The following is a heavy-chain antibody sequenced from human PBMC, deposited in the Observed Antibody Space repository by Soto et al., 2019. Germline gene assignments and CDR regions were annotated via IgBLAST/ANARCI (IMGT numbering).Heavy chain of an antibody. Sequence: QVQLVQSGAEVKKPGASVKVSCKASGYTFTSYGISWVRQAPGQGLEWMGWISAYNGNTNYAQKLQGRVTMTTDTSTSTAYMELRSLRSDDTAVYYCARDEADCSSTSCYTIRADYHYYYGMDVWGQGTTVTVSS. CDR3: ARDEADCSSTSCYTIRADYHYYYGMDV. V-gene: IGHV1-18*04. CDR2: ISAYNGNT. J-gene: IGHJ6*02. CDR1: GYTFTSYG. D-gene: IGHD2-2*02.